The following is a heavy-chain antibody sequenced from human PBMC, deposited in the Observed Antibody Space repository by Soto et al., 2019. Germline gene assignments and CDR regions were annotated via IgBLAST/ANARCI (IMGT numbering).Heavy chain of an antibody. CDR1: GYSFTSYW. CDR2: IDPSDSYT. V-gene: IGHV5-10-1*01. D-gene: IGHD1-1*01. J-gene: IGHJ6*02. Sequence: GESLKISCKGSGYSFTSYWISWVRQMPGKGLEWMGRIDPSDSYTNYSPSFQGHATISADKSISTAYLQWSSLKASDTAMYYCARGIWPTYYYSYGMDVWGPGTTVNVFS. CDR3: ARGIWPTYYYSYGMDV.